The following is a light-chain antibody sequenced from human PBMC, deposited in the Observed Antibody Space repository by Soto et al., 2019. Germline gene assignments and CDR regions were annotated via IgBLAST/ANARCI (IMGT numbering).Light chain of an antibody. CDR2: AAS. Sequence: DIQMTQSPSSLSASVEDILIITCLASQSISNHLNWYQQKPGKAPKLLIFAASSLQSGVPSRSRGSRSGPHFTLTISSLQPEDFRTYYCQQSYSSPPPFGQGAKVDI. CDR3: QQSYSSPPP. V-gene: IGKV1-39*01. J-gene: IGKJ1*01. CDR1: QSISNH.